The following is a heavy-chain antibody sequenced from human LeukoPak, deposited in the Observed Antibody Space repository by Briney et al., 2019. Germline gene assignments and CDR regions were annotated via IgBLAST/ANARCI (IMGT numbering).Heavy chain of an antibody. J-gene: IGHJ4*02. CDR2: IKEDGSEK. CDR3: ARDRGWFHFDY. CDR1: GFAFGSYW. D-gene: IGHD6-19*01. Sequence: TGGSLRLSCAASGFAFGSYWMSWVRQAPGKGLEWVANIKEDGSEKNYVDSVKGRFTISRDNAKNSLYLQMNSLRAEDTAVYYCARDRGWFHFDYWGRGILVTVSS. V-gene: IGHV3-7*03.